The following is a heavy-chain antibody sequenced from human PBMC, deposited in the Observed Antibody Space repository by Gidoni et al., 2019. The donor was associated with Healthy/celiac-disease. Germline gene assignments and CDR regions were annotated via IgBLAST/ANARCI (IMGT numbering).Heavy chain of an antibody. CDR1: GGSFSGYY. D-gene: IGHD2-2*01. Sequence: QVQLQQWGAGLLKPSETLSLTCAVYGGSFSGYYWSWIRQPPGKGLEWIGEINHSGSTNYNPSLKRRVTISVDTSKNQFSLKLSSVTAADTAVYYCARVGVVVVPAAMGWFDPWGQGTLVTVSS. CDR2: INHSGST. V-gene: IGHV4-34*01. J-gene: IGHJ5*02. CDR3: ARVGVVVVPAAMGWFDP.